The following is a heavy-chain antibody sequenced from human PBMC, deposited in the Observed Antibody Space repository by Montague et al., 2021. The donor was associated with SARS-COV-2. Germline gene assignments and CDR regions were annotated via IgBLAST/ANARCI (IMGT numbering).Heavy chain of an antibody. D-gene: IGHD3-16*01. V-gene: IGHV4-39*01. CDR1: SGSIRSSNYY. CDR3: ARRNGGRAVGGIWFDP. J-gene: IGHJ5*02. CDR2: IYYTGRT. Sequence: SETLSLTCTVSSGSIRSSNYYWGWIRQPPGKGLEWIGSIYYTGRTFYNQSLRSRLAISIDTSNNQFSLRLSSVTAADTAVYYCARRNGGRAVGGIWFDPWGQGRLVTVSS.